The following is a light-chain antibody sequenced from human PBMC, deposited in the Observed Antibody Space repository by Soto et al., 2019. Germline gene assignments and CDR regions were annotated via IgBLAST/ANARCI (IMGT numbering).Light chain of an antibody. CDR2: GAS. J-gene: IGKJ4*01. Sequence: DTVLTQSPGTLSLSPGETATLTCSASQSVSSTFLAWYQQKPGQAPTLLIYGASTRATGIPARFSGSGSGTDFTLTISRLEPEDFAVYYCQQYGTSHLTFGGGTKVDIK. CDR1: QSVSSTF. V-gene: IGKV3-20*01. CDR3: QQYGTSHLT.